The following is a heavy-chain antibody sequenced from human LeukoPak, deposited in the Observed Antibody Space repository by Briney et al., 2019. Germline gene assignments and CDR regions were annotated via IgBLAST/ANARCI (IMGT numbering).Heavy chain of an antibody. D-gene: IGHD6-6*01. V-gene: IGHV3-23*01. CDR2: ISGSGGST. Sequence: PGGSLRLSCAASGFSFSSFWMSWVRQAPGKGLEWVSAISGSGGSTYYADSVKGRFTISRDNSKNTLYLQMNSLRAEDTAVYYCAKRGAARMDYFDYWGQGTLVTVSS. CDR3: AKRGAARMDYFDY. J-gene: IGHJ4*02. CDR1: GFSFSSFW.